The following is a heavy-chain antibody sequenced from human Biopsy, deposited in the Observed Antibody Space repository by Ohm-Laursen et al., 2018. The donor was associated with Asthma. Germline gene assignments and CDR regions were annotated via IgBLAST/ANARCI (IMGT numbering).Heavy chain of an antibody. CDR1: GFTFSDYP. Sequence: SLRLSCAAPGFTFSDYPMTWVRQAPGKGLEWVSSITGSGAITYYADSLKGRFTISRDKSENTLYLQMNSLRAEDTAVYYCAKDFRGIAVAGDRGFDYWGQGTLVTVSS. J-gene: IGHJ4*02. V-gene: IGHV3-23*01. CDR3: AKDFRGIAVAGDRGFDY. CDR2: ITGSGAIT. D-gene: IGHD6-19*01.